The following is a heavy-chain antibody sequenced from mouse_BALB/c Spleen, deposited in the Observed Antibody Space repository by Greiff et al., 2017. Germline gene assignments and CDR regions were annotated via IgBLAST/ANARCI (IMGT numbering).Heavy chain of an antibody. CDR2: IYPGDGDT. D-gene: IGHD2-10*01. CDR3: ASPYYGNFGDYAMDY. J-gene: IGHJ4*01. CDR1: GYTFTSYW. V-gene: IGHV1-87*01. Sequence: QVQLKQSGAELARPGASVKLSCKASGYTFTSYWMQWVKQRPGQGLEWIGAIYPGDGDTRYTQKFKGKATLTADKSSSTAYMQLSSLASEDSAVYYCASPYYGNFGDYAMDYWGQGTSVTVSS.